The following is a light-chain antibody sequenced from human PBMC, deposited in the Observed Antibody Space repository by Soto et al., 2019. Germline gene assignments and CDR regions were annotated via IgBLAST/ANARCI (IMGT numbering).Light chain of an antibody. J-gene: IGLJ1*01. CDR3: QSYDSSLSGYV. V-gene: IGLV1-40*01. CDR2: GNS. CDR1: SSNIGAGYE. Sequence: QPVLTQPPSVSGAPGQRVTISCTGSSSNIGAGYEVHWYQQLPGTAPKLLIYGNSNRPSGVPDRVSGSKSGTSASLAITWLQAEDEADYYCQSYDSSLSGYVFGTGTKVTVL.